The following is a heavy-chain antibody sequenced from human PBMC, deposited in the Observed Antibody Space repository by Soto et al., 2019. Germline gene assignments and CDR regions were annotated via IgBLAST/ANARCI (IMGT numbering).Heavy chain of an antibody. V-gene: IGHV1-69*13. CDR1: GGTFSSYA. Sequence: SVKVSCKASGGTFSSYAISWVRQAPGQGLEWMGGIIPIFGTANYAQKFQGRVTITADESTSTAYMELSSLRSEDTAVYYCARPVEMATISRSYLFYWGQGTLVTVSS. CDR3: ARPVEMATISRSYLFY. CDR2: IIPIFGTA. D-gene: IGHD5-12*01. J-gene: IGHJ4*02.